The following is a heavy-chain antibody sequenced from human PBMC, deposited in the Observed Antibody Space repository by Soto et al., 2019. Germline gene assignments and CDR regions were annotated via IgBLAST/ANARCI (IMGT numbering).Heavy chain of an antibody. CDR1: GGSISSYY. D-gene: IGHD3-3*01. CDR3: ARAPNGYYSPIDFDY. V-gene: IGHV4-59*01. J-gene: IGHJ4*02. Sequence: SETLSLTCTVSGGSISSYYWSWIRQPPGKGLEWIGYIYYSGSTNYNPSLKSRVAISVDTSKNQFSLKLSSVTAADTAVYYCARAPNGYYSPIDFDYWGQGTLVTVS. CDR2: IYYSGST.